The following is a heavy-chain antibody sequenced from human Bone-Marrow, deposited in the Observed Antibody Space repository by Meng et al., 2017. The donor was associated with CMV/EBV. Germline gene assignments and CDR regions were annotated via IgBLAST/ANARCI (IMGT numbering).Heavy chain of an antibody. V-gene: IGHV3-48*04. CDR2: IGVGSRTI. CDR3: ARARVYRDTIFGVVIIGETYYYGMDV. Sequence: GESLKISCAASEFSFNTYSMTWVRQAPGKGLEWVSYIGVGSRTIYYADSVRGRFTISRDNAKNSLYLQMNSLRAEDTAVYYCARARVYRDTIFGVVIIGETYYYGMDVWGQGTTVTVSS. J-gene: IGHJ6*02. CDR1: EFSFNTYS. D-gene: IGHD3-3*01.